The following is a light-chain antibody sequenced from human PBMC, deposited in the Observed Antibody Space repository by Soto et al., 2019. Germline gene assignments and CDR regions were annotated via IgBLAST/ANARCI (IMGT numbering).Light chain of an antibody. V-gene: IGKV2-28*01. CDR3: MQALQAPLS. Sequence: DIVMTQSPLSLPVTPGEPASMSCRSSQSLLHSDGYTYLAWYLQKPGQSPQLLISLGSDRASGVPDRFSGSGSGTDFTLKISRVEAEDAGVYYCMQALQAPLSFGGGTKVEIK. CDR1: QSLLHSDGYTY. J-gene: IGKJ4*01. CDR2: LGS.